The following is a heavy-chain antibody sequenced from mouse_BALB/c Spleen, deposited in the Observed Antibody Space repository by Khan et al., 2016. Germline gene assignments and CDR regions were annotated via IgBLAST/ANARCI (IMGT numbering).Heavy chain of an antibody. CDR1: GYAFSSYW. J-gene: IGHJ3*01. Sequence: VQLKQSGAELVRPGSSVKISCKASGYAFSSYWMNWVKQRPGQGLEWIGQIYPGDGDTNYNGKFKGKATLTADKSSSTAYMQLSSLTSEDSAVXFCAREGYGYDSFAYWGQGTLVTVSA. D-gene: IGHD2-2*01. CDR2: IYPGDGDT. CDR3: AREGYGYDSFAY. V-gene: IGHV1-80*01.